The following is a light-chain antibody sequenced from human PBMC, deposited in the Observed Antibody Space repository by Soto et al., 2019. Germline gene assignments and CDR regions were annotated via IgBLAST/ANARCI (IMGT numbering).Light chain of an antibody. CDR2: ATS. Sequence: DIQMTQSPSSLSASVGDRVTITCRASQDIRNYFNWYQQKPGKAPKLLIYATSTLQSGVPSRFSGSGSGTDFTLTITDLQPEDFASYFCQQTYDLPRTVGQGTKVDSK. V-gene: IGKV1-39*01. J-gene: IGKJ1*01. CDR1: QDIRNY. CDR3: QQTYDLPRT.